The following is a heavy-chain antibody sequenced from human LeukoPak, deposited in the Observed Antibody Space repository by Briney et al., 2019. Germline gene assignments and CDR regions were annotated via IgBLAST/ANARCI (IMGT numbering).Heavy chain of an antibody. V-gene: IGHV7-4-1*02. CDR1: GYTFTSYA. D-gene: IGHD3-9*01. Sequence: ASVKVSCKASGYTFTSYAMNWVRQAPGQGLEWMGWINTNTGNPTYAQGFTGRFVFSLDTSVSTAYLRISSLKAEDTAVYYCAREFYDILTGSSGSVYYFDYWGQGTLVTVSS. CDR3: AREFYDILTGSSGSVYYFDY. J-gene: IGHJ4*02. CDR2: INTNTGNP.